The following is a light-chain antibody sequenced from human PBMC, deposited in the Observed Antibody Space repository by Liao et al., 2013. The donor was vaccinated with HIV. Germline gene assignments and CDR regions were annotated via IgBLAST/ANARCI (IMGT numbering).Light chain of an antibody. V-gene: IGLV3-1*01. J-gene: IGLJ2*01. Sequence: SYELTQPPSVSVSPGQTASITCSGDKLGDKYACWYQQKPGQSPVLVIYQDSKRPSGIPERFSGSNSGNTATLTISGTQAMDEADYYCQAWDSSTYVVVGGRTKL. CDR3: QAWDSSTYVV. CDR1: KLGDKY. CDR2: QDS.